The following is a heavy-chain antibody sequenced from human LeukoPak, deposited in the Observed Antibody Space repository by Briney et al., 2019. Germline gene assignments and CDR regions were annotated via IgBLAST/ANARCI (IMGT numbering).Heavy chain of an antibody. Sequence: GGSLRLSCAASGFTFSSYGMHWVRQAPGKGLEWVAFIRYDGSNKYYADSVKGRFTISRDNSKNTLYLQMNSLRVEDTAVYYCAKDRCSGANCYYLDYWGQGTLVTVSS. J-gene: IGHJ4*02. V-gene: IGHV3-30*02. D-gene: IGHD2-15*01. CDR1: GFTFSSYG. CDR2: IRYDGSNK. CDR3: AKDRCSGANCYYLDY.